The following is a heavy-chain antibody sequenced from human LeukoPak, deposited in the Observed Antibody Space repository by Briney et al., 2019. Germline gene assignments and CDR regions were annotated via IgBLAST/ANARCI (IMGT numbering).Heavy chain of an antibody. D-gene: IGHD3-22*01. V-gene: IGHV3-48*03. CDR3: AKVRTMIGPYDAFDI. Sequence: GGSLRLSCAASGFTFSSYEMNWVRQAPGKGLEWVSYISSSGSTIYYADSVKGRFTISRDNAKNSLYLQMNSLRAEDTALYYCAKVRTMIGPYDAFDIWGQGTMVTVSS. CDR1: GFTFSSYE. J-gene: IGHJ3*02. CDR2: ISSSGSTI.